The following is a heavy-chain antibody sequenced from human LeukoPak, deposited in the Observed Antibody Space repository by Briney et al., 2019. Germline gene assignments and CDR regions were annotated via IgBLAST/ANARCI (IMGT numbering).Heavy chain of an antibody. V-gene: IGHV1-46*01. CDR2: INPSGGST. CDR1: GYTFTSYY. Sequence: ASVKVSCKASGYTFTSYYMHWVRQAPGQGLEWMGIINPSGGSTSYAQKFQGRVTMTRDTSTSTVYMELSSLRSEDTAVYYCARDGGPTVVTLDNWFDPWGQGTLVTVSS. J-gene: IGHJ5*02. CDR3: ARDGGPTVVTLDNWFDP. D-gene: IGHD4-23*01.